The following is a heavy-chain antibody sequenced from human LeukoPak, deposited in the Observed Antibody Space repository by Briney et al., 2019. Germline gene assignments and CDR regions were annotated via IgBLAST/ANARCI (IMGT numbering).Heavy chain of an antibody. V-gene: IGHV1-8*03. CDR2: MNPNSGNT. D-gene: IGHD1-26*01. Sequence: ASVKVSCKASGYTVTSYDINWVRQATGQGLEWMGWMNPNSGNTGYAQKFQGRVTITRNTSISTAYMELSSLRTEDTAVYYCAREGGYSGSYRDCYFDYWGQGTLVTVSS. CDR1: GYTVTSYD. J-gene: IGHJ4*02. CDR3: AREGGYSGSYRDCYFDY.